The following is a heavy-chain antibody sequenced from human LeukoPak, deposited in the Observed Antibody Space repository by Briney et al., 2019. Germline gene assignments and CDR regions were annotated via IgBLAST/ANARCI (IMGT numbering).Heavy chain of an antibody. CDR2: ISWNSGSI. V-gene: IGHV3-74*01. Sequence: GGSLRLSCAASGFTFSSYWMHWVRQAPGKGLVWVSRISWNSGSIGYADSVKGRFTISRDNAKNSLYLQMNSLRAEDTALYYCVPEAGGFDPWGQGTLVTVSS. CDR1: GFTFSSYW. J-gene: IGHJ5*02. CDR3: VPEAGGFDP. D-gene: IGHD3-10*01.